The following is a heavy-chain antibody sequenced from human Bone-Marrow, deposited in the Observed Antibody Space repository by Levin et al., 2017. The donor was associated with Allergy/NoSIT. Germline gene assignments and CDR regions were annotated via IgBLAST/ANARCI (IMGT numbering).Heavy chain of an antibody. CDR2: ISSTTFYT. J-gene: IGHJ4*02. CDR3: TRGSGYCSSSGCQARSDY. Sequence: GESLKISCAASGFAFSDYYMSWIRQAPGKGLEWVSYISSTTFYTSYADSVKGRFTISTDSAKKSLYLQMNSLRAEDTAVYYCTRGSGYCSSSGCQARSDYWGQGTLVAVSS. CDR1: GFAFSDYY. D-gene: IGHD2-2*01. V-gene: IGHV3-11*06.